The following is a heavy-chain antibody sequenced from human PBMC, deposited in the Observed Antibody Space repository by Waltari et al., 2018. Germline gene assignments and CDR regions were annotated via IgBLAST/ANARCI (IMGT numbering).Heavy chain of an antibody. J-gene: IGHJ4*02. CDR2: IYSGGST. CDR1: GFTARRSY. V-gene: IGHV3-53*02. CDR3: ARDRTSGSYDY. D-gene: IGHD1-26*01. Sequence: EVQLVETGGGLIQHGGSLRLSCAACGFTARRSYRGWVPQAPGEGLEWVSVIYSGGSTYDADAVKGRFTISRDNSKNTLYLQMNSLRAEDTAVYYCARDRTSGSYDYWGQGTLVTVSS.